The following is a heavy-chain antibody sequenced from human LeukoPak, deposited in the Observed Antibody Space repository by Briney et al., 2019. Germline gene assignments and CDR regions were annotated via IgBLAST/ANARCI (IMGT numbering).Heavy chain of an antibody. D-gene: IGHD6-13*01. Sequence: GSLRLSCAASGFTFSTYWMHWVRQAPGKGLVWVSRVNSDGSGTTYADSVKGRFTISRDNAKNTLYLQMNSLRAEDTAMYYCARVYSRGPFDSWGQGTLVTVSS. V-gene: IGHV3-74*01. CDR3: ARVYSRGPFDS. CDR1: GFTFSTYW. CDR2: VNSDGSGT. J-gene: IGHJ4*02.